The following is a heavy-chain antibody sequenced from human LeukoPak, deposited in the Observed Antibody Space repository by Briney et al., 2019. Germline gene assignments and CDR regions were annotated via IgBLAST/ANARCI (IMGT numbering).Heavy chain of an antibody. CDR2: IYHSGST. D-gene: IGHD6-6*01. Sequence: SQTLSLTCTVSGDSISSAGNYWSWIRQSPGKGLEWIGYIYHSGSTNYNPSLKSRVTISVDTSKNQFSLNLSSVTAADTAVYYCARGGYSSSPLDYWGQGTLVTVSS. CDR1: GDSISSAGNY. CDR3: ARGGYSSSPLDY. J-gene: IGHJ4*02. V-gene: IGHV4-61*08.